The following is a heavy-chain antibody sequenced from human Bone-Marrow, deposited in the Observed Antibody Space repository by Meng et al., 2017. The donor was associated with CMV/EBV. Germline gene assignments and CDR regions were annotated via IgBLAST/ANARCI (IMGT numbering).Heavy chain of an antibody. V-gene: IGHV1-69*05. CDR3: ARVNRGVYGGNSAPDY. D-gene: IGHD4-23*01. J-gene: IGHJ4*02. CDR2: IIPIFGTA. Sequence: SLKVSCKASGGTFSSYAISWVRQAPGQGLEWMGGIIPIFGTANYAQKFQGRVTLTRDTSTSTVYMKLSSLRSEDTAVYYCARVNRGVYGGNSAPDYWGQGKRVTGSS. CDR1: GGTFSSYA.